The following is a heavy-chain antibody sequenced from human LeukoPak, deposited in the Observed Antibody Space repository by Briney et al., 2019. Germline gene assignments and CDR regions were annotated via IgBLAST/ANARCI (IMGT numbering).Heavy chain of an antibody. J-gene: IGHJ6*03. Sequence: PSETLSLTCSVSGGPIISHYWSWIRQPPGKGLEWIGYISNSGSTDYNPSLRSRVTISINTSKNQFSLKLTSVTAADSAVYYCVRDPLEGYYSYYYMDVWGRGTTVTVSS. CDR2: ISNSGST. CDR1: GGPIISHY. D-gene: IGHD1-1*01. CDR3: VRDPLEGYYSYYYMDV. V-gene: IGHV4-59*11.